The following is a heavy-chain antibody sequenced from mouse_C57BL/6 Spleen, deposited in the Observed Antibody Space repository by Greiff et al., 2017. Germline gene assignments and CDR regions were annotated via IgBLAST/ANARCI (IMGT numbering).Heavy chain of an antibody. CDR3: ARRGFAY. CDR2: ISGGGGNT. CDR1: GFTFSSYT. V-gene: IGHV5-9*04. J-gene: IGHJ3*01. Sequence: EVHLVESGGGLVKPGGSLKLSCAASGFTFSSYTMSWVRQTPEKRLEWVATISGGGGNTYYPDSVKGRFTISRDNAKNTLYLQMSSLRSEDTAVYYCARRGFAYWGQGTLVTVSA.